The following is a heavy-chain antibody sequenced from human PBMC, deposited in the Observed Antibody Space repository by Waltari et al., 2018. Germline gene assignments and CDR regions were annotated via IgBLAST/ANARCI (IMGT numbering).Heavy chain of an antibody. Sequence: QLQLQESGPGLVKPSETLSLTCTVSGGSISSSSYYWGWIRQPPGKGLEWIGSIYYSGSTYDNPSLKSRVTISVDTSKNQFSLKLSSVTAADTAVYYCAREGSSGWGNDAFDIWGQGTMVTVSS. J-gene: IGHJ3*02. V-gene: IGHV4-39*07. CDR3: AREGSSGWGNDAFDI. CDR2: IYYSGST. CDR1: GGSISSSSYY. D-gene: IGHD6-19*01.